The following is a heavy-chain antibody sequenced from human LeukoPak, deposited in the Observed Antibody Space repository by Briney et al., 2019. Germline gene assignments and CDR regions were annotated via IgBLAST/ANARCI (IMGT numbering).Heavy chain of an antibody. J-gene: IGHJ6*02. V-gene: IGHV3-7*03. CDR3: ARDLPRGGVPYYYYYYGMDV. CDR1: GFTFSSYW. D-gene: IGHD2-8*02. Sequence: GGSLRLSCAASGFTFSSYWMSWVRQAPGKGLEWVANIKQDGSEKYYVDSVKGRFTISRDNAKNSLYLQMNSLRAEGTAVYYCARDLPRGGVPYYYYYYGMDVWGQGTTVTVSS. CDR2: IKQDGSEK.